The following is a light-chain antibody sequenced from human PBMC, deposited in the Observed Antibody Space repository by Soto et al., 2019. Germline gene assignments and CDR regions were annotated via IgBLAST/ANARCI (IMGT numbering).Light chain of an antibody. J-gene: IGLJ2*01. V-gene: IGLV2-14*01. CDR3: SSYTSSSTLV. Sequence: QSVLTQPASVSGSPGQSITISCTGTSSDVGGYNYVSWYQQHPGKAPKLMIYDVSNRPSGVSTRFSGSKSDNTASLTISGLQAEDEADYYCSSYTSSSTLVFGGGTKVTVL. CDR1: SSDVGGYNY. CDR2: DVS.